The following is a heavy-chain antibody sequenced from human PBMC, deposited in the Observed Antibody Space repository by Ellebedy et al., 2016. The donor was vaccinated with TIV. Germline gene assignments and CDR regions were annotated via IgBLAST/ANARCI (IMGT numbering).Heavy chain of an antibody. J-gene: IGHJ5*01. CDR2: ISTYNGQT. CDR1: GYTFTDYY. CDR3: ARDVLGRQRWHQETRNKWFDS. Sequence: ASVKVSCKASGYTFTDYYIHWVRQAPGQGLEWMGWISTYNGQTKSAQNFKGRATMTTDRSTSTVYMELTNLRSDDTAVYYCARDVLGRQRWHQETRNKWFDSWGQGTLVTVSS. D-gene: IGHD4-23*01. V-gene: IGHV1-18*04.